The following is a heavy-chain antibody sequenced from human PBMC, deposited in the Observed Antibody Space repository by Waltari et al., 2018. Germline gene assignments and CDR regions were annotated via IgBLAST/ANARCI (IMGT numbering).Heavy chain of an antibody. D-gene: IGHD6-13*01. CDR3: ARDPSASSSWYP. V-gene: IGHV1-18*01. CDR2: ISAYNGNT. J-gene: IGHJ5*02. Sequence: GQGLEWMGWISAYNGNTNYAQKFQGRVTITADESTSTAYMELSSLRSEDTAVYYCARDPSASSSWYPWGQGTLVTVSS.